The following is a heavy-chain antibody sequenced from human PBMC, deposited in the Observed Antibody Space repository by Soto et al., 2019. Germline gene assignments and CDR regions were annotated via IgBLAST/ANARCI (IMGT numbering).Heavy chain of an antibody. V-gene: IGHV6-1*01. Sequence: SQTLSLTCAISGDSVSSNSAAWNWIRQSPSSGLEWLGRTYYRSKWYNDYAVSVKSRITINPDTSKNQFSLQLNSVTPEDTAVYYCARASMVRGVMNWFDPWGQGTLVTVSS. CDR3: ARASMVRGVMNWFDP. J-gene: IGHJ5*02. D-gene: IGHD3-10*01. CDR1: GDSVSSNSAA. CDR2: TYYRSKWYN.